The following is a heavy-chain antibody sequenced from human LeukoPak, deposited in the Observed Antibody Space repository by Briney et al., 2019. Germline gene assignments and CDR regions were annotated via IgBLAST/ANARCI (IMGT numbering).Heavy chain of an antibody. CDR2: ISSSSSTI. CDR1: GFTFSSYS. Sequence: GGSLRLSCAASGFTFSSYSMNWVRQAPGKGLEWVSYISSSSSTIYYADSVKGRFTISRDNAKNSLYLQMNSLRAEDTAVYYCAKDQSGLWFGEFRFDYWGRGTLVTVSS. V-gene: IGHV3-48*01. D-gene: IGHD3-10*01. J-gene: IGHJ4*02. CDR3: AKDQSGLWFGEFRFDY.